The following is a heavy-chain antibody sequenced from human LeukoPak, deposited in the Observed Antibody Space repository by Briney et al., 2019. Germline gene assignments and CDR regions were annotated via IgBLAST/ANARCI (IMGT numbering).Heavy chain of an antibody. CDR1: GYTFSFYG. J-gene: IGHJ5*02. V-gene: IGHV1-69*04. D-gene: IGHD2-2*01. CDR3: ARDQYQLPHKGFDP. CDR2: IIPILGIA. Sequence: GASVKVSCKASGYTFSFYGMNWVRQAPGQGLEWMGRIIPILGIANYAQKFQGRVTITADKSTSTAYMELSSLRSEDTAVYYCARDQYQLPHKGFDPWGQGTLVTVSS.